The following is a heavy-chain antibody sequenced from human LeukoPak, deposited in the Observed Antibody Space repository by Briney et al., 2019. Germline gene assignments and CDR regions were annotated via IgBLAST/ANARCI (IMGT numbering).Heavy chain of an antibody. CDR1: GDSISSYY. CDR2: IYYSGST. V-gene: IGHV4-59*01. Sequence: SETLSLTCTVSGDSISSYYWTWIRQPPGKGLEWIGYIYYSGSTNYSPSLKSRVTISLDTSKNQFSLKLSSVTAADTAVYYCARVDYSRSYYHYGMDVWGQGTTVTVS. D-gene: IGHD4-11*01. J-gene: IGHJ6*02. CDR3: ARVDYSRSYYHYGMDV.